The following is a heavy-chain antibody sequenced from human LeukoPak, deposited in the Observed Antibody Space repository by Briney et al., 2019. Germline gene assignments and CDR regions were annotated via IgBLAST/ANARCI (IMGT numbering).Heavy chain of an antibody. CDR3: TTDPVLRFLEWLLLDFDY. CDR1: GFTFSNAW. J-gene: IGHJ4*02. V-gene: IGHV3-15*01. CDR2: IKSKTDGGTT. Sequence: GGSLRLSCAASGFTFSNAWMSWVRQAPGKGPEWVGRIKSKTDGGTTDYAAPVKGRFTISRDDSKNTLYLQMNSLKTEDTAVYYCTTDPVLRFLEWLLLDFDYWGQGTLVTVSS. D-gene: IGHD3-3*01.